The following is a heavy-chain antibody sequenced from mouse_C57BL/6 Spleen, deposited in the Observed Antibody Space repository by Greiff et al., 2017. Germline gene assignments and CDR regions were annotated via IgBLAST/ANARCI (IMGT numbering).Heavy chain of an antibody. J-gene: IGHJ4*01. Sequence: QVQLQQPGAELVMPGASVKLSCKASGYTFTSYWMHWVKQRPGQGLEWIGESDPSDSYTNYNQKFKGKSTLTVDKSSSTAYMQLSSLTSEDSAVYYWARGLGDYWGQGTSVTVSS. CDR1: GYTFTSYW. D-gene: IGHD3-1*01. CDR2: SDPSDSYT. V-gene: IGHV1-69*01. CDR3: ARGLGDY.